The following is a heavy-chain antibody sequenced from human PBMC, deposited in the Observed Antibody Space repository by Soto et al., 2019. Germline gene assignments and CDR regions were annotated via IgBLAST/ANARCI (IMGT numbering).Heavy chain of an antibody. J-gene: IGHJ6*04. CDR2: IQSGGPT. V-gene: IGHV3-66*01. Sequence: GGSLRLSCAASGFTVSSKYMSWVRQAPGKGLEWVSLIQSGGPTYYADSVKGRFTISRDTSENTVHLQMDSLRAEDTAVYYCARDDVFCDGGRCYGVPLDVWGKGTKVTGSS. CDR3: ARDDVFCDGGRCYGVPLDV. CDR1: GFTVSSKY. D-gene: IGHD2-15*01.